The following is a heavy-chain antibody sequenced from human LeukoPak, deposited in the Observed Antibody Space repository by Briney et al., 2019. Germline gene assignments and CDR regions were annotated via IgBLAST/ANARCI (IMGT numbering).Heavy chain of an antibody. V-gene: IGHV1-69*05. Sequence: ASVKVSCKASGGTFTSYAISWVRQAPGQGLEWMGGIIPIFGTANYAQKFQGRVTITTDESTSTAYMELSRLRSEDTAVYYCARAIVVVPAAILSYYYYMDVWGKGTTVTVSS. CDR3: ARAIVVVPAAILSYYYYMDV. CDR2: IIPIFGTA. D-gene: IGHD2-2*02. J-gene: IGHJ6*03. CDR1: GGTFTSYA.